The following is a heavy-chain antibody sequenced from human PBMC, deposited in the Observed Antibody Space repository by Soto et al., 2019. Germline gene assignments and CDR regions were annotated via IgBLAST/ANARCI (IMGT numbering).Heavy chain of an antibody. D-gene: IGHD2-8*01. J-gene: IGHJ4*02. CDR2: IYPGDSDT. V-gene: IGHV5-51*01. Sequence: PGESLKISCKGSGYTFTSYWIGWVRQMPGQVLEWMGFIYPGDSDTRYSPSFQGQVTISADKSIGTAYLQWSSLKASDTAIYYCVRLSGCSNGVCYRFDYWGQGXLATVYS. CDR1: GYTFTSYW. CDR3: VRLSGCSNGVCYRFDY.